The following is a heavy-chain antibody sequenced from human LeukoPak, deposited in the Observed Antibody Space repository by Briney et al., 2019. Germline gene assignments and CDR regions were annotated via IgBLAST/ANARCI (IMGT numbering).Heavy chain of an antibody. CDR1: GGTFRSYA. CDR3: ARPRGYSYGYHYYMDV. J-gene: IGHJ6*03. D-gene: IGHD5-18*01. CDR2: IIPIFGTA. V-gene: IGHV1-69*13. Sequence: ASVKVSCKASGGTFRSYAISWVRQAPGQGLEWMGGIIPIFGTANYAQKFQGRVTITADESTSTAYMELSSLRSEDTAVYYCARPRGYSYGYHYYMDVWGKGTTVTVSS.